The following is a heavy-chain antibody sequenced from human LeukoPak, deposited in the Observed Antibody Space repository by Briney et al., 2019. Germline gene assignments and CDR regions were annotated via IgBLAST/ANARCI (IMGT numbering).Heavy chain of an antibody. CDR2: ISGSGGST. D-gene: IGHD1-26*01. Sequence: PGGSLRLSCAASGFTVSSNYMSWVRQAPGKGLEWVSAISGSGGSTYYADSVKGRFTISRDNSKNTLYLQMNSLRAEDTAVYYCAKGGTSGSLNFDYWGQGTLVTVSS. CDR1: GFTVSSNY. CDR3: AKGGTSGSLNFDY. V-gene: IGHV3-23*01. J-gene: IGHJ4*02.